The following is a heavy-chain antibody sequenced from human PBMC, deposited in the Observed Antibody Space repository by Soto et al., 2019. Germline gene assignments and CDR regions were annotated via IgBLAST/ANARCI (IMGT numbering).Heavy chain of an antibody. J-gene: IGHJ4*02. Sequence: PGESLKISCKGSGYSFTSYWIGWVRQMPGKGLEWMGIIYPGDSDTRYSPSFQGQVTISADKSISTAYLQWSSLKASDTAMYYCARPAMVRGDGAWYFDYWGQGTLVTVSS. V-gene: IGHV5-51*01. CDR2: IYPGDSDT. CDR1: GYSFTSYW. D-gene: IGHD3-10*01. CDR3: ARPAMVRGDGAWYFDY.